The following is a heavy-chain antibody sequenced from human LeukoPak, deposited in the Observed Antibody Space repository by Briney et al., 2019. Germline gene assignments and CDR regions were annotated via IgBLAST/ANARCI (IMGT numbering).Heavy chain of an antibody. CDR1: VGSIRSYN. V-gene: IGHV4-59*01. D-gene: IGHD1-26*01. J-gene: IGHJ3*02. CDR3: AREIGRWDREAFDI. CDR2: IYYSGRT. Sequence: SETLSLTCTVSVGSIRSYNWSCIRQTPGKGLGCIGDIYYSGRTTYNPSLTSRDTLSQYTRKNNFSPKLSSVTAPGTGVYYSAREIGRWDREAFDIWGQGTMVSVSS.